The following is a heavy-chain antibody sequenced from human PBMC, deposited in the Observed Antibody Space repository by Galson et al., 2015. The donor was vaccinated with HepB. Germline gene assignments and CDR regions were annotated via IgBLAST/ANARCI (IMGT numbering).Heavy chain of an antibody. Sequence: SVKVSCKASGDTFSSYAIRWVRQAPGQGLEWMGGIIPSFGTTNYAQKFQGRVTMTADASTSSAYMELSSLRAEDTAVYYCARGSWFREFNGMDVWGQGTTVTVSS. CDR2: IIPSFGTT. J-gene: IGHJ6*02. V-gene: IGHV1-69*13. D-gene: IGHD6-13*01. CDR3: ARGSWFREFNGMDV. CDR1: GDTFSSYA.